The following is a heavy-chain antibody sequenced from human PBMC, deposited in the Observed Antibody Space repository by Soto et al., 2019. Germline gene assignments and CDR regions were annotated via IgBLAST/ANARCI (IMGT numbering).Heavy chain of an antibody. CDR3: ATSLFWPGYFDL. V-gene: IGHV3-53*01. D-gene: IGHD2-21*01. CDR1: DFTVSSNY. Sequence: EVQLVESGGDLIQAGGSLRLSCAASDFTVSSNYMTWVRQATGKGLECVSAIIRDGKTYYADSVKGRFTISRDNSKNTVCLQMDSLRAEDTAVYYCATSLFWPGYFDLWGRGTLVTVSS. CDR2: IIRDGKT. J-gene: IGHJ2*01.